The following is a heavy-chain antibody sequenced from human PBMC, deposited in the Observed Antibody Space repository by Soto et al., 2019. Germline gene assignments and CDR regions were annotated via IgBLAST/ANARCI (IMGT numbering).Heavy chain of an antibody. Sequence: EVQLLESGGGFVQPGGSLRLSCAATGFTFSVYAMTWVRQAPGKGLEWVSAVTANGGSTYSADSVKGRFTISRDNSTNTLFLQMNSLRAEDTAVYYCASLGVGYWANYYYYYGMDVWGQGTTVTVSS. CDR1: GFTFSVYA. CDR3: ASLGVGYWANYYYYYGMDV. J-gene: IGHJ6*02. D-gene: IGHD1-26*01. CDR2: VTANGGST. V-gene: IGHV3-23*01.